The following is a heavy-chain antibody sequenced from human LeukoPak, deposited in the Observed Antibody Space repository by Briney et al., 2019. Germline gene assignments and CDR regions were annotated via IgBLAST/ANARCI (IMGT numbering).Heavy chain of an antibody. D-gene: IGHD4-23*01. CDR3: ARGWLAETTVVTPYNY. J-gene: IGHJ4*02. CDR1: GGTFSSYA. CDR2: IIPVFGTA. V-gene: IGHV1-69*13. Sequence: ASVKVSCKASGGTFSSYAISWVRQAPGQGLEWMGGIIPVFGTANYAQKFQGRVTITADESTSTAYMELSSLRSDDTAVYYCARGWLAETTVVTPYNYWGQGTLVTVSS.